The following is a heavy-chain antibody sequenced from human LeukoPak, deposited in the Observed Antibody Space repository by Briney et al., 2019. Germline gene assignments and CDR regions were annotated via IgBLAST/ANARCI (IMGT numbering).Heavy chain of an antibody. Sequence: GRSLRLSCAASGFTFSRYGMHWVRQAPGKGLEWVAVISYDGPNKYYADSVKGRFTISRDDSKSTLYLQMNSLRAEDTAVYYCAREGILTGYYAFDYWGQGTLVTVSS. CDR3: AREGILTGYYAFDY. D-gene: IGHD3-9*01. CDR1: GFTFSRYG. J-gene: IGHJ4*02. CDR2: ISYDGPNK. V-gene: IGHV3-30*03.